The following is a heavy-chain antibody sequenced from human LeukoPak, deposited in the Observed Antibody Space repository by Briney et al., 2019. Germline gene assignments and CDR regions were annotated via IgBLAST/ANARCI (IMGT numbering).Heavy chain of an antibody. J-gene: IGHJ4*02. Sequence: GSLRLSCAASGFSFSDYWMGWVRQPPGKGLEWIGEINHSGSTNYNPSLKSRVTISVDTSKNQFSLKLSSVTAADTAVYYCARGDPDFWSGYSSSSHYFDYWGQGTLVTVSS. CDR2: INHSGST. V-gene: IGHV4-34*01. CDR3: ARGDPDFWSGYSSSSHYFDY. CDR1: GFSFSDYW. D-gene: IGHD3-3*01.